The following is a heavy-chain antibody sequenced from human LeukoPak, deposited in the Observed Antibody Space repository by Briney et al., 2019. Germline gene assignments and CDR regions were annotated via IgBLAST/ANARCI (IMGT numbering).Heavy chain of an antibody. V-gene: IGHV1-3*01. CDR1: GGTFSSYA. Sequence: ASVKVSCKASGGTFSSYAISWVRQAPGQRLEWMGWINAGNGNTKYSQKFQGRVTITRDTSASTAYMELSSLRSEDTAVYYCAGSIAVAGLPFDYWGQGTLVTVSS. J-gene: IGHJ4*02. CDR2: INAGNGNT. D-gene: IGHD6-19*01. CDR3: AGSIAVAGLPFDY.